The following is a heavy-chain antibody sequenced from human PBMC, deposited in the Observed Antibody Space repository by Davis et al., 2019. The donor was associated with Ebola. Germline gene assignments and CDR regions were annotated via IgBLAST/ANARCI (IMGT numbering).Heavy chain of an antibody. Sequence: GGSLRLSCAASGFTFSVSAVHWVRQASGKGLEWVGRIRSKPNNYATVYAASVKGRFTMSRDDSKNTAYLQMNSLTTEDTAVYYCSTTERDIDYWGQGTLVTVSS. CDR3: STTERDIDY. J-gene: IGHJ4*02. CDR2: IRSKPNNYAT. CDR1: GFTFSVSA. V-gene: IGHV3-73*01. D-gene: IGHD1-1*01.